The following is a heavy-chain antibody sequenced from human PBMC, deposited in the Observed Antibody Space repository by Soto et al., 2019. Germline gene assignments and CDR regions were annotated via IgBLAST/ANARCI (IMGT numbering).Heavy chain of an antibody. J-gene: IGHJ5*02. CDR3: ARDVYYYDSSGSIGFDP. CDR2: IKQDGSEK. D-gene: IGHD3-22*01. CDR1: GFTFSSYW. V-gene: IGHV3-7*01. Sequence: PGGSLRLSCAASGFTFSSYWMSWVRQAPGKGLEWVANIKQDGSEKYYVDSVKGRFTISRDNAKNSLYLQMNSLRAEDTAVYYCARDVYYYDSSGSIGFDPWGQGTLVTSPQ.